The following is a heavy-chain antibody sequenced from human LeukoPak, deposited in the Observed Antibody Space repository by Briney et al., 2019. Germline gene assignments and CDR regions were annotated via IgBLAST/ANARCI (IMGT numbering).Heavy chain of an antibody. CDR3: ARNRGSDYYDSSFDY. V-gene: IGHV1-2*04. D-gene: IGHD3-22*01. Sequence: ASVKVSCKASGGTFSSYAISWVRQAPGQGLEWMGWINPNSGGTNYAQKFQGWVTMTRDTSISTAYMELSRLRSDDTAVYYCARNRGSDYYDSSFDYWGQGTLVTVSS. CDR2: INPNSGGT. J-gene: IGHJ4*02. CDR1: GGTFSSYA.